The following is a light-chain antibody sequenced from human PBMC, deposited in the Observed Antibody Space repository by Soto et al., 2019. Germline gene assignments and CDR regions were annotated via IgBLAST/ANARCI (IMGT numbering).Light chain of an antibody. Sequence: EVVLAQSPATLSVSPGEGATLSCRASQSVSIKLAWYQQKPGQAPRLLIYDTSTRATGIPARFSGSGSGTEFTLTISSLEPEDFAVYYCQQRRNWPITFGQGTRLEIK. V-gene: IGKV3-15*01. CDR2: DTS. J-gene: IGKJ5*01. CDR1: QSVSIK. CDR3: QQRRNWPIT.